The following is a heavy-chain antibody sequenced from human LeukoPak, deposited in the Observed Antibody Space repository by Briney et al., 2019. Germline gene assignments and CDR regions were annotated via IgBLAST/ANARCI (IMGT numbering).Heavy chain of an antibody. CDR3: AKSEGSSWVDY. V-gene: IGHV3-30*19. D-gene: IGHD6-13*01. CDR2: ISYDESNM. J-gene: IGHJ4*02. CDR1: GFTFSSYG. Sequence: GGSLRLSCAASGFTFSSYGMHWVRQAPGKGLEWVAFISYDESNMYYADSVKGRFTISRDNSKNTLYLQMNSLRGEDTAVYYRAKSEGSSWVDYWGQGTLVTVSS.